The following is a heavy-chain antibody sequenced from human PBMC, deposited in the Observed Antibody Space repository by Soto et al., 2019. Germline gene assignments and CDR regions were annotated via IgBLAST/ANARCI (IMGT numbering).Heavy chain of an antibody. CDR3: GRVDYCSGGSCHNWLDP. CDR1: GFTFSSKW. V-gene: IGHV3-74*01. Sequence: GGSLRLSCAASGFTFSSKWMHWVRQAPGEGLVWVSRINNDGSFTSYADSVKGRFTISRDNAKNTVYLLMNSLRVEDTAVYYCGRVDYCSGGSCHNWLDPWGQGTLVTVSS. J-gene: IGHJ5*02. D-gene: IGHD2-15*01. CDR2: INNDGSFT.